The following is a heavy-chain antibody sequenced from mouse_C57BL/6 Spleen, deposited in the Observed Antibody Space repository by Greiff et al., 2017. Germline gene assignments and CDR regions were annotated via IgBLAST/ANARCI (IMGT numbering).Heavy chain of an antibody. CDR3: ARRIVATDFDY. J-gene: IGHJ2*01. CDR2: ISSGSSTI. Sequence: EVQRVESGGGLVKPGGSLKLSCAASGFTFSDYGMHWVRQAPEKGLEWVAYISSGSSTIYYADTVKGRFTISRDNAKNTLFLQMTSLRSEDTAMYYCARRIVATDFDYWGQGTTLTVSS. V-gene: IGHV5-17*01. D-gene: IGHD1-1*01. CDR1: GFTFSDYG.